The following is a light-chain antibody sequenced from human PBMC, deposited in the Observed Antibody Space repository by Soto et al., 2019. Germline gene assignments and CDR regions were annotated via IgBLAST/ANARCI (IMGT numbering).Light chain of an antibody. CDR3: QHRGR. CDR2: DAS. J-gene: IGKJ1*01. Sequence: VLTQSPATLSLSPGDRATLSCRAGQNINNFIAWYQHKPGQAPRLLIYDASNRATGIPGRFSGSGSGTGFTLTITSLESEDFAVYYCQHRGRFGQGTKVDIK. CDR1: QNINNF. V-gene: IGKV3-11*01.